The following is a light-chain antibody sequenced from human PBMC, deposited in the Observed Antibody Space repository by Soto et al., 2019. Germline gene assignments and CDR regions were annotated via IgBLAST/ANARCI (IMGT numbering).Light chain of an antibody. Sequence: DIQMTQSPWSLSASVRERFTITCRASQDISKYLNWYQQKPGKAPKLLIYDASNLETGVPSRFSGSGSGTDFTLTISRLEPEDSAMYHCQKYGSSPTTCGQGTTGDIK. J-gene: IGKJ1*01. CDR1: QDISKY. V-gene: IGKV1-33*01. CDR2: DAS. CDR3: QKYGSSPTT.